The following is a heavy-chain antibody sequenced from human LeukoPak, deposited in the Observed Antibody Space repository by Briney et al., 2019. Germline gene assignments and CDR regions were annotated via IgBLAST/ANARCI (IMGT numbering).Heavy chain of an antibody. Sequence: PGGSLRLSCAASGFTFTSYSMNWVRQAPGKGLEWVSSISSSTNYIYYADSVKGRFTISRDNAKKSLYLQMNSLRAEDTAVYYCVREIHGSGTYYPFDNWGQGTLVTVSS. CDR2: ISSSTNYI. D-gene: IGHD3-10*01. V-gene: IGHV3-21*01. J-gene: IGHJ4*02. CDR3: VREIHGSGTYYPFDN. CDR1: GFTFTSYS.